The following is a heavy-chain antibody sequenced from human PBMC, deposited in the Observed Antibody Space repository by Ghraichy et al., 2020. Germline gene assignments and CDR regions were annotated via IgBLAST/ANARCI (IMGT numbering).Heavy chain of an antibody. D-gene: IGHD3-22*01. V-gene: IGHV4-61*02. Sequence: SETLSLTCTVSGGSISSGNYYWSWIRQPAGKGLEWIGRMYSSGSTNYNPSLKSRVTISVDTSKNQFSLKLNSVTAADTAVYYCARVSGRSITIIVQDFFFDYWGQGTLVTVSS. CDR3: ARVSGRSITIIVQDFFFDY. J-gene: IGHJ4*02. CDR1: GGSISSGNYY. CDR2: MYSSGST.